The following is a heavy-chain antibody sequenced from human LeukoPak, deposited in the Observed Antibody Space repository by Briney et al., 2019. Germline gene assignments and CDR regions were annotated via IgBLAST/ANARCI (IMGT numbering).Heavy chain of an antibody. V-gene: IGHV3-48*03. J-gene: IGHJ5*02. D-gene: IGHD2-15*01. CDR3: ASTQASIGVVVAATIGWFDP. CDR1: GFTFSSYE. CDR2: ISSSGSTI. Sequence: GGSLRLSCAASGFTFSSYEMNWVRQAPGKGLEWVSYISSSGSTIYYADSVKGRFTISRDNAKNSLYLQMNSLRAEDTAVYYCASTQASIGVVVAATIGWFDPWGQGTLVTVSS.